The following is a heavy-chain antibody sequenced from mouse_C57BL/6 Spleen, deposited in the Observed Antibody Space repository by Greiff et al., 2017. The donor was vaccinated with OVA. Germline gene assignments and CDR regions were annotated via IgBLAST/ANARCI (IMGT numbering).Heavy chain of an antibody. CDR2: IYPGSGNT. J-gene: IGHJ2*01. CDR3: ARSHYYGSSYFYYFDY. V-gene: IGHV1-76*01. Sequence: VQLQQSGAELVRPGASVKLSCKASGYTFTDYYINWVKQRPGQGLEWIARIYPGSGNTYYNEKLKGKATLTAEKSSSTAYMQLSSLTSEDSAVYFCARSHYYGSSYFYYFDYWGQGTTLTVSS. CDR1: GYTFTDYY. D-gene: IGHD1-1*01.